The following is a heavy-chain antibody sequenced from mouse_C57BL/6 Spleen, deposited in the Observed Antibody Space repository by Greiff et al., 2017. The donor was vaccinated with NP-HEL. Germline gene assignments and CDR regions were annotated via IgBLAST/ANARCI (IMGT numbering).Heavy chain of an antibody. CDR1: GYTFTDYE. CDR3: TRGSITTVVGYFDY. CDR2: IDPETGGT. D-gene: IGHD1-1*01. V-gene: IGHV1-15*01. J-gene: IGHJ2*01. Sequence: LVESGAELVRPGASVTLSCKASGYTFTDYEMHWVKQTPVHGLEWIGAIDPETGGTAYNQKFKGKAILTADKSSSTAYMELRSLTSEDSAVYYCTRGSITTVVGYFDYWGQGTTLTVSS.